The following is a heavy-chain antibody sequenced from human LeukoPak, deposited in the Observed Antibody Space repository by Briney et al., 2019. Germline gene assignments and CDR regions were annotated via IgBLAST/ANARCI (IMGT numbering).Heavy chain of an antibody. V-gene: IGHV4-34*01. D-gene: IGHD3-3*01. CDR2: INHSGST. CDR3: ARGRITIFGVVFRGYFDY. J-gene: IGHJ4*02. CDR1: GGSFSGYY. Sequence: SETLSLTCAVYGGSFSGYYWSWIRQPPGKGLEWIGEINHSGSTNYNPSFKSRVTISVDTSKNQFSLKLSSVTAADTAVYYCARGRITIFGVVFRGYFDYWGQGTLVTVSS.